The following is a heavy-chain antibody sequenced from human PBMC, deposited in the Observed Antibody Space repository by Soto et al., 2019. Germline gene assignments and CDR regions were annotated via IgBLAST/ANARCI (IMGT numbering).Heavy chain of an antibody. D-gene: IGHD3-10*01. CDR3: ARRMIWFGELLFYGMDV. CDR2: ISAYNGNT. CDR1: GYTFTSYG. J-gene: IGHJ6*02. V-gene: IGHV1-18*01. Sequence: ASVKVSCKASGYTFTSYGISWVRQAPGQGLEWMGWISAYNGNTNYAQKLQGRVTMTTDTSTSTAYMELRSLRSDDTAVYFCARRMIWFGELLFYGMDVWGQGTTVTVSS.